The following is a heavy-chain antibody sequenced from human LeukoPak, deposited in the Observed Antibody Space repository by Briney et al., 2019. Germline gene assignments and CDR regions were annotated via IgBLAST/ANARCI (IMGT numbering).Heavy chain of an antibody. CDR1: GGSISSYY. Sequence: SETLSLTCTVSGGSISSYYWSWIRQPPGKGLEWIGYIYYSGSTNYNPSLKSRVTISVDTSKNQFSLKLSSVTAADTAVYYCAREDYGVSAWGQGTLVTVSP. CDR3: AREDYGVSA. V-gene: IGHV4-59*01. D-gene: IGHD4-17*01. CDR2: IYYSGST. J-gene: IGHJ4*02.